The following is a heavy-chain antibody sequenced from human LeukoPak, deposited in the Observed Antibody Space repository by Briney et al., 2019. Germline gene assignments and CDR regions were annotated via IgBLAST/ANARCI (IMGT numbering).Heavy chain of an antibody. D-gene: IGHD4-17*01. J-gene: IGHJ4*02. CDR3: ASARYGDLFDY. V-gene: IGHV1-18*01. Sequence: ASVKVSCKASGYTFTSYGISWVRQAPGQGLEWMGWISAYNGNTNYAQKLQGRVTMTTDTSTSTAYMELRSLRPDDTAVYYCASARYGDLFDYWGQGTLVTVSS. CDR1: GYTFTSYG. CDR2: ISAYNGNT.